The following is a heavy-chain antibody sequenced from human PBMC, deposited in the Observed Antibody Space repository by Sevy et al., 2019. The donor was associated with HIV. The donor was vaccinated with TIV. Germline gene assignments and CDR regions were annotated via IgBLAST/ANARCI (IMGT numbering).Heavy chain of an antibody. CDR3: AEGRRYSGCYESDY. CDR1: GFTFSSYA. J-gene: IGHJ4*02. CDR2: ISGSGGST. V-gene: IGHV3-23*01. D-gene: IGHD1-26*01. Sequence: GGSLRLSCAASGFTFSSYAMSWVRQAPGKGLEWVSAISGSGGSTYYADSVKGRFTISRDNSKNTLYLQMNSLRAEDTAVYYCAEGRRYSGCYESDYWGQGTLVTVSS.